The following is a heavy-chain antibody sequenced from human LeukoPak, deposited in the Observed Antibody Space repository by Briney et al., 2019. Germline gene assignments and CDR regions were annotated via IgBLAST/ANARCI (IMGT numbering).Heavy chain of an antibody. D-gene: IGHD2-8*01. CDR1: GFTFSSYA. CDR3: AGGVYSGSLDY. V-gene: IGHV3-23*01. Sequence: GGSLRLSCAASGFTFSSYAMSWVRQAPGKRLEWVSVISGSGGSTYYADSVKGRFTISRDKSKNTLYLQMNSLRAEDTAVYYCAGGVYSGSLDYWGQGTLVTVSS. CDR2: ISGSGGST. J-gene: IGHJ4*02.